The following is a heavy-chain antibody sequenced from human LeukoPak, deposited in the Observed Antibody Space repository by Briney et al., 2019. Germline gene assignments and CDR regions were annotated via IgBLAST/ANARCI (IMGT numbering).Heavy chain of an antibody. CDR2: IYYSGST. V-gene: IGHV4-59*01. Sequence: PSETLSLTCAVYGGSFSGYYWSWIRQPPGKGLEWIGYIYYSGSTNYNPSLKSRVTISVDTSKNQFSLKLSSVTAADTAVYYCARESIAARMWFDPWAREPWSPSPQ. CDR3: ARESIAARMWFDP. D-gene: IGHD6-6*01. J-gene: IGHJ5*02. CDR1: GGSFSGYY.